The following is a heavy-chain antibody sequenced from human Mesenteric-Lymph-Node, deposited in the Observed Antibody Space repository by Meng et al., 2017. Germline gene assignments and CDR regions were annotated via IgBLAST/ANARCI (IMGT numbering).Heavy chain of an antibody. J-gene: IGHJ5*02. CDR1: GGSFSGYY. Sequence: SETLSLTCAVYGGSFSGYYRSWIRQPPGKGLEWIGEINHSGSTNYNPSLKSRVTISVDTSKNQFSLKLSSVTAADTAVYYCARGQYSYGYPPWNWFDPWGQGTLVTVSS. V-gene: IGHV4-34*01. D-gene: IGHD5-18*01. CDR3: ARGQYSYGYPPWNWFDP. CDR2: INHSGST.